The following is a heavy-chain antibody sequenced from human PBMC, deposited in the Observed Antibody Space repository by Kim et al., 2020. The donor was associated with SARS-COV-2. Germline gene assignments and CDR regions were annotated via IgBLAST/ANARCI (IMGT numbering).Heavy chain of an antibody. V-gene: IGHV5-10-1*01. CDR3: ARHGHEYSTSSYYYYGMDV. CDR1: GYSFTSYW. D-gene: IGHD6-6*01. J-gene: IGHJ6*02. CDR2: IDLSDSYA. Sequence: GESLKISCKGSGYSFTSYWISWVRQMPGKGLEWRGGIDLSDSYAKYSPSFQGHVTIPADKSISTAYLQWSSLKASDTAMYYCARHGHEYSTSSYYYYGMDVWGLGTTVTVSS.